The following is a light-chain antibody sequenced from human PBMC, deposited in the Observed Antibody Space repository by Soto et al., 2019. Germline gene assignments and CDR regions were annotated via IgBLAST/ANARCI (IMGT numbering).Light chain of an antibody. CDR2: GAS. CDR3: QQYNDWPRT. CDR1: QSVSSN. V-gene: IGKV3-15*01. J-gene: IGKJ4*01. Sequence: ELVMTQSPATLSVSPGERATLSCRASQSVSSNLAWYQQKPGQAPRLLIYGASTRATGIPARFSGSGSGTEFTLTISSLQSEDVALYFCQQYNDWPRTFGGGTKVDIK.